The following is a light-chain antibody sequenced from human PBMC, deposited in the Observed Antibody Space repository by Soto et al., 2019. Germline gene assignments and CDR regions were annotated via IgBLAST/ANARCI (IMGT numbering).Light chain of an antibody. J-gene: IGLJ1*01. CDR2: DVS. Sequence: QSVLTQPASVSGSPGQSITISCTGTSSDVGGYNYVSWYQQHPGKAPKLMIYDVSNRPSGVSNRFSGSKSGNTASLTISGLQAEDEADYYCSSYTSSSTLEVFGTGPSLPS. CDR3: SSYTSSSTLEV. CDR1: SSDVGGYNY. V-gene: IGLV2-14*01.